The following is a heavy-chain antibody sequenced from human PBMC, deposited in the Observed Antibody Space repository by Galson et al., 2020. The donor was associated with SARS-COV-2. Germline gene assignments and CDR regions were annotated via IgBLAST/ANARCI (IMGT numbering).Heavy chain of an antibody. CDR1: GFTFSSSA. V-gene: IGHV3-30*04. Sequence: SLKISCRASGFTFSSSAMHWVRQAPGKGLEWVAIISYDGTKRYNLDSVKGRFTISRDNSKNTLFLQMDSLTTEDTAVYYCARETDDYTSSWYDYWGQGTLVTDSS. D-gene: IGHD6-13*01. CDR2: ISYDGTKR. CDR3: ARETDDYTSSWYDY. J-gene: IGHJ4*02.